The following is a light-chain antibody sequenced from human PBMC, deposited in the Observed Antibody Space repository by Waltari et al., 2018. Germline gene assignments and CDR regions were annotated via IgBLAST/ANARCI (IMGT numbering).Light chain of an antibody. CDR1: SRYVGSYTF. CDR2: YVT. Sequence: QSALTQPASVSVSPGLSITISCTVTSRYVGSYTFVSWYHQHPGKAPKLLIYYVTRQPSGVPDRFSGSKSGTSASLAISGLQSEDEADYYCAAWDDSLNGPVFGTGTKVTVL. CDR3: AAWDDSLNGPV. J-gene: IGLJ1*01. V-gene: IGLV2-14*02.